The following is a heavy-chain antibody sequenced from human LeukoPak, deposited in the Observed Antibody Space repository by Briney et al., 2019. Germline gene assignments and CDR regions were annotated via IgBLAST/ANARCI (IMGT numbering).Heavy chain of an antibody. J-gene: IGHJ6*04. CDR3: ARGFYCSGGSCYSYFDYYYYYGMDV. Sequence: GGSLRLSCAASGFTFSSYAMHWVRQAPGKGLEWVAVISYDGSNKYYADSVKGRFTISRDNSKNTLYLQMNSPRAEDTAVYYCARGFYCSGGSCYSYFDYYYYYGMDVWGKGTTVTVSS. D-gene: IGHD2-15*01. CDR1: GFTFSSYA. CDR2: ISYDGSNK. V-gene: IGHV3-30*04.